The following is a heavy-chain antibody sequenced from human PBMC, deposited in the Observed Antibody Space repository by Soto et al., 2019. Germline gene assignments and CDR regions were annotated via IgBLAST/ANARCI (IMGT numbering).Heavy chain of an antibody. D-gene: IGHD3-3*01. Sequence: QVQLVQSGAEVKKPGASVKVSCKASGYTFTSYYMHWVRQAPGQGLEWMGIINPSGGSTSYAQKFQGRVTMTRDTATSTVYMELSSLRSEDTAVYYCARDGWGGTRSDDFWSGPTLNWFDPWGQGTLVTVSS. CDR3: ARDGWGGTRSDDFWSGPTLNWFDP. CDR1: GYTFTSYY. J-gene: IGHJ5*02. CDR2: INPSGGST. V-gene: IGHV1-46*01.